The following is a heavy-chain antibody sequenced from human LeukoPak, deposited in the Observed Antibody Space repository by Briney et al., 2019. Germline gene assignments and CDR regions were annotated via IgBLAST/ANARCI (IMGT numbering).Heavy chain of an antibody. J-gene: IGHJ3*02. V-gene: IGHV3-21*04. CDR2: ISSSSSYI. CDR3: ANSWFGSGFAFDI. CDR1: GFTFSSYS. D-gene: IGHD3-22*01. Sequence: GGALRLSCAASGFTFSSYSMNWVRQAPGKGVEWVSSISSSSSYIYYADSVKGRFTISRDNAKNSLYLQMNSLRAEDTALYYCANSWFGSGFAFDIWGQGTMVTVSS.